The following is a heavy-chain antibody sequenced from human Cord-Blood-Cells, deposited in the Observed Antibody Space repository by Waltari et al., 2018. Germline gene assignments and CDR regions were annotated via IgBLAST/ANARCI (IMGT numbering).Heavy chain of an antibody. V-gene: IGHV3-48*03. Sequence: EVQLVESGGGLVQPGGSRRLSCAASGFTFSSYAMNWVCQAPGKGLEWVSYISSSGSTIYYADSVKGRFTISRDNAKNSLYLQMNSLRAEDTAVYYCARDWGPWGRFDYWGQGTLVTVSS. CDR3: ARDWGPWGRFDY. D-gene: IGHD7-27*01. J-gene: IGHJ4*02. CDR1: GFTFSSYA. CDR2: ISSSGSTI.